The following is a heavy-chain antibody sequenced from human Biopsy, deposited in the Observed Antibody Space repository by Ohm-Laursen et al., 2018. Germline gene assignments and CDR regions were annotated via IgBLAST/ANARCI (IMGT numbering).Heavy chain of an antibody. CDR1: GFMFSSYG. CDR2: IYYDGLNK. D-gene: IGHD2-2*01. V-gene: IGHV3-33*01. J-gene: IGHJ4*02. Sequence: SLRLSCAASGFMFSSYGMHWVRQAPGKGLEWVAVIYYDGLNKEYADSVKGRFTISRNNSKNTLFLRMNRLRAEDTAVYYCARDGIVVVPAAFHLDNWGPGTLVTVSS. CDR3: ARDGIVVVPAAFHLDN.